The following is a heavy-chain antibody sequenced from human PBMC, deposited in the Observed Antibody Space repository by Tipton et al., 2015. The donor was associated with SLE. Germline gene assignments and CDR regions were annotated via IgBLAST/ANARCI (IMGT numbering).Heavy chain of an antibody. CDR1: GFNFGGSA. V-gene: IGHV3-49*04. J-gene: IGHJ4*02. D-gene: IGHD1-26*01. CDR3: TRGPIKGALRPYYFDL. CDR2: IRGKAYSGTT. Sequence: RSLRLSCSTSGFNFGGSAMAWVRPAPGKGLGWVGFIRGKAYSGTTEYAASVRGRFTISRDDSYNIAYLQMTSLPTEDTAVYFCTRGPIKGALRPYYFDLWGQGTLVTVSS.